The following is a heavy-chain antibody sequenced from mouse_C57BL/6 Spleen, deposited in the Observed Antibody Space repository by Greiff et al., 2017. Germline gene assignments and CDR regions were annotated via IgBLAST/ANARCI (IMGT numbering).Heavy chain of an antibody. Sequence: QVQLQQPGAGLVRPGSSVKLSCKASGYTFTSYWMHWVKQRPIQGLEWIGNIDPSDSDTHYNQKFKDKATLTVDKSSSTAYMQLSSLTSEDSAVYCCARSYGSGYGTWFAYWGQGTLVTVSA. CDR2: IDPSDSDT. CDR3: ARSYGSGYGTWFAY. CDR1: GYTFTSYW. D-gene: IGHD1-1*01. J-gene: IGHJ3*01. V-gene: IGHV1-52*01.